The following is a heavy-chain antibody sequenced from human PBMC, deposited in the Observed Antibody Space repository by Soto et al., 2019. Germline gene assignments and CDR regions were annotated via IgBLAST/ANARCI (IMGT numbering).Heavy chain of an antibody. D-gene: IGHD3-10*02. CDR3: ARFVRRGLSALDY. Sequence: QVQLVESGGGVVQPGRSLRLSCAASGFTFSSYGMHWVRQAPGKGLEWVAVIWYDGSNKYYADSVKGRFTISRDNSKNTLYLQMNSLRAEDTAVYYCARFVRRGLSALDYWGQGTLVTVSS. V-gene: IGHV3-33*01. CDR2: IWYDGSNK. J-gene: IGHJ4*02. CDR1: GFTFSSYG.